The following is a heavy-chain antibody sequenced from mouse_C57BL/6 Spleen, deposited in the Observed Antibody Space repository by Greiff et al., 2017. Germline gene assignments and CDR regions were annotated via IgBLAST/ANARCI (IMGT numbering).Heavy chain of an antibody. V-gene: IGHV2-2*01. J-gene: IGHJ1*03. CDR1: GFSLTSYG. Sequence: VKLVESGPGLVQPSQSLSITCTVSGFSLTSYGVHWVRQSPGKGLEWLGVIWSGGSTDYNAAFISRLSISKDNSKSQVFFKMNSLQADDTAIYYCARYSNYGVYWYFDVWGTGTTVTVSS. D-gene: IGHD2-5*01. CDR3: ARYSNYGVYWYFDV. CDR2: IWSGGST.